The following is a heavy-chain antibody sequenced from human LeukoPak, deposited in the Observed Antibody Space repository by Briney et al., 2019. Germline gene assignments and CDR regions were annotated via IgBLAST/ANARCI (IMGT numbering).Heavy chain of an antibody. CDR2: VSSNGNTK. J-gene: IGHJ4*02. V-gene: IGHV3-30-3*01. CDR3: AKDGGPGGNLDH. Sequence: GGSLRLSCSAPGFIFIGYAMHWVRQAPGRGLEWVAVVSSNGNTKFYGDSVKGRFTISRDNSKNMLYLQMNSLRAEDTALYYCAKDGGPGGNLDHWGRGTLVSDSS. CDR1: GFIFIGYA. D-gene: IGHD3-16*01.